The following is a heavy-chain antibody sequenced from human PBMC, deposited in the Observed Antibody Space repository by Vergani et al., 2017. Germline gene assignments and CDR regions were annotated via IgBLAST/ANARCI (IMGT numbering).Heavy chain of an antibody. CDR1: GYTFTGYY. V-gene: IGHV1-2*02. CDR3: ARRTYDSSGLAFDI. Sequence: QVPVVHAGSELKKPGASVKVSCKASGYTFTGYYMHWVRQAPGQGLEWMGWINPNSGGTNYAQKFQGRVTMTRDTSISTAYMELSRLRSDDTAVYYCARRTYDSSGLAFDIWGQGTMVTVSS. J-gene: IGHJ3*02. CDR2: INPNSGGT. D-gene: IGHD3-22*01.